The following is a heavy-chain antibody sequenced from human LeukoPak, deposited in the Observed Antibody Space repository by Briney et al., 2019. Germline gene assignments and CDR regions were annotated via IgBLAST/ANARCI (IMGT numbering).Heavy chain of an antibody. Sequence: PGGSLRLSCAASGFTFSDYYMSWIRQAPGKGLEWVSYISSSGSTIYYADSVKGRFTISRDNAKNSLYLQMNSLRAEDTAVYYCASVPKWRYFDWLFGAFESWGQGTLVTVSS. D-gene: IGHD3-9*01. CDR1: GFTFSDYY. J-gene: IGHJ4*02. V-gene: IGHV3-11*01. CDR2: ISSSGSTI. CDR3: ASVPKWRYFDWLFGAFES.